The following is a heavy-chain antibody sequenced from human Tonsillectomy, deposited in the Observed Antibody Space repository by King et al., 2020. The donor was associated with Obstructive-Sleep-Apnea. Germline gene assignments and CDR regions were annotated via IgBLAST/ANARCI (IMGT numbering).Heavy chain of an antibody. CDR1: FTVSSNY. J-gene: IGHJ2*01. D-gene: IGHD3/OR15-3a*01. Sequence: VQLVESGGGLVQPGGSLRLSCGFTVSSNYMSWVRQAPGKGLEWVSVIYSGGSTYYADSVQGRFTISRYISINTLYLQMNSLRAEDTAVYYCARAPFIWTDYEQSWYFDLWGRGTLVTVSS. CDR2: IYSGGST. V-gene: IGHV3-66*01. CDR3: ARAPFIWTDYEQSWYFDL.